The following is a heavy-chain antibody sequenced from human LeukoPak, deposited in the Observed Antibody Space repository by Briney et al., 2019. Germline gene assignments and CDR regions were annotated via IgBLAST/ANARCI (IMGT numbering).Heavy chain of an antibody. CDR3: ARDLEESYYDSSGYYIGY. CDR1: GYTFTSYY. CDR2: INPSGGST. V-gene: IGHV1-46*01. J-gene: IGHJ4*02. Sequence: ASVKVSCKASGYTFTSYYMHWVRQAPGQGLEGMGMINPSGGSTSYAQKFQGRVTTTRDMSTSTVYMELSSLRSEDTAVYYCARDLEESYYDSSGYYIGYWGQGTLVTVPS. D-gene: IGHD3-22*01.